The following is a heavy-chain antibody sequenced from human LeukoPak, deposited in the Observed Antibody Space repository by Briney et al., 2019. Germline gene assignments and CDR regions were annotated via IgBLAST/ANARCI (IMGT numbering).Heavy chain of an antibody. Sequence: PGGFLRLSCAASGFTFSSYAMSWVRQAPGKELEWVSGISTSGGSSSYADSVKGRFTISRDNPRNTLYMQMNSLRAGDTALYYCAIMHPYYDGSGYWVQWGQGTLVTVSS. J-gene: IGHJ4*02. D-gene: IGHD3-22*01. CDR1: GFTFSSYA. V-gene: IGHV3-23*01. CDR2: ISTSGGSS. CDR3: AIMHPYYDGSGYWVQ.